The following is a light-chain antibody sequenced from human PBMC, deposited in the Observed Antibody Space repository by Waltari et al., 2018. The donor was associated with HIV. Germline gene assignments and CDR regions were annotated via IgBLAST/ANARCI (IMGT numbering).Light chain of an antibody. V-gene: IGKV4-1*01. CDR2: WAS. CDR1: QSVLFSSNNKSY. J-gene: IGKJ2*03. CDR3: QQYFSFPYS. Sequence: DVVMTPSPDSLSVSLGERATINCKSTQSVLFSSNNKSYLAWYKQKPGQPPKLLIYWASTRESGVPDRFSGSGSATDFTLTITSLQAEDVAVYYCQQYFSFPYSFGQGTKLEIK.